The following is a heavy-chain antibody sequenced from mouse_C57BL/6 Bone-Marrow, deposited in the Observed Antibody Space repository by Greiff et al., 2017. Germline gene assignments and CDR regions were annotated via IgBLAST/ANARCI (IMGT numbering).Heavy chain of an antibody. V-gene: IGHV1-55*01. Sequence: QVQLQQPGAELVKPGASVQMSSKASGYTFTSYWITWVKQRPGQGLEWIGDLYPGSGSTNYNEKFKSKATLTVDPSSSTAYMQLSSLTSEDSAVYYCSMVTTVYYYAMDYWGQGASVSVSS. CDR1: GYTFTSYW. D-gene: IGHD2-1*01. CDR2: LYPGSGST. CDR3: SMVTTVYYYAMDY. J-gene: IGHJ4*01.